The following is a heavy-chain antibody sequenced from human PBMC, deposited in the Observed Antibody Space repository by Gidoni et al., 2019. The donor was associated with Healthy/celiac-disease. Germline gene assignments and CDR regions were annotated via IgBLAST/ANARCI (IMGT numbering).Heavy chain of an antibody. CDR2: IDPSDSYT. D-gene: IGHD6-19*01. Sequence: EVQLVQSGAEVKKPGESLRISCKGSGSSFTSYWISWVRQMPGKGLEWMGRIDPSDSYTNYSPSFQGHVTISADKSISTAYLQWSSLKASDTAMYYCARGPGIAVAGTLYYFDYWGQGTLVTVSS. CDR3: ARGPGIAVAGTLYYFDY. V-gene: IGHV5-10-1*01. CDR1: GSSFTSYW. J-gene: IGHJ4*02.